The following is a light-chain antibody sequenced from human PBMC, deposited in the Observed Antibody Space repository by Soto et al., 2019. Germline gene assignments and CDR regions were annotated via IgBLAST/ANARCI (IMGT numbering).Light chain of an antibody. V-gene: IGLV1-40*01. J-gene: IGLJ1*01. CDR1: NSNIGAGYD. CDR2: TNN. CDR3: QSYXXXLXXXX. Sequence: QSALTQPPSVSGAPGQRVTISCTGSNSNIGAGYDVHWYLQLPGTAPKLLVYTNNNRPSGVPDRFSGSKSGTSASLAITGLQAEDEADYYCQSYXXXLXXXXFGTGT.